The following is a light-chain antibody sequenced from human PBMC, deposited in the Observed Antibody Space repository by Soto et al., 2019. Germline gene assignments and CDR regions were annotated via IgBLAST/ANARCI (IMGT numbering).Light chain of an antibody. CDR1: QSVVTSY. CDR3: QHFNNWPLT. J-gene: IGKJ4*01. CDR2: GAS. V-gene: IGKV3-15*01. Sequence: EVVLTQSPGTLSLSPGEGATLSCRASQSVVTSYLAWYQQKYGQSPRLLIYGASTRATGIPARFSGSGSGTEFTLTINSLQSEDFAVYYCQHFNNWPLTFGGGTKVEIK.